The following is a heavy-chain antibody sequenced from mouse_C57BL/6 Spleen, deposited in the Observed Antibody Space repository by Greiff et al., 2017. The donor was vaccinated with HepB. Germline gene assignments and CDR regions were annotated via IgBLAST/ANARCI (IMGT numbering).Heavy chain of an antibody. CDR1: GFTFSSYG. D-gene: IGHD3-2*02. V-gene: IGHV5-6*01. Sequence: EVKLMESGGDLVKPGGSLKLSCAASGFTFSSYGMSWVRQTPDKRLEWVATISSGGSYTYYPDSVKGRFTISRDNAKNTLYLQMSSLKSEDTAMYYCARLLRLPYFDYWGQGTTLTVSS. J-gene: IGHJ2*01. CDR3: ARLLRLPYFDY. CDR2: ISSGGSYT.